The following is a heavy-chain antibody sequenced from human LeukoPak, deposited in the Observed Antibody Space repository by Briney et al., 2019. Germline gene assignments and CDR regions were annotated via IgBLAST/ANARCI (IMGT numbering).Heavy chain of an antibody. CDR1: AYTFTGYY. J-gene: IGHJ4*02. CDR2: ISPNTGAN. D-gene: IGHD6-19*01. Sequence: ASVRVSCTPSAYTFTGYYLHLLRHPPGPGLELLGWISPNTGANTSAQRFQGRVTLTRDTSINTAYMELTALTSDDTAVYYCARDRVGSGWPRLYFFEHWGAGALVTVSS. V-gene: IGHV1-2*02. CDR3: ARDRVGSGWPRLYFFEH.